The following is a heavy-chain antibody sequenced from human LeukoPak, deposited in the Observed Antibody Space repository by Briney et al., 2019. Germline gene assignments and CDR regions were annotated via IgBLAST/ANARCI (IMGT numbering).Heavy chain of an antibody. V-gene: IGHV3-30*04. J-gene: IGHJ6*04. CDR2: ISYDGANK. CDR3: ARDQAVSGSNYYYGVDV. Sequence: SGGSLRLSCAASGFTFSRYAMHWVRQAPGKGLEWVAVISYDGANKHNADSVKGRFSISRDSSKNTLYLQMDSLRPEDTAVYYCARDQAVSGSNYYYGVDVWGKGTTVTVSS. CDR1: GFTFSRYA. D-gene: IGHD6-19*01.